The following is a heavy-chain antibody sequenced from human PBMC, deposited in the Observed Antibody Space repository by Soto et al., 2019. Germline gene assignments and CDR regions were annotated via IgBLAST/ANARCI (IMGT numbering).Heavy chain of an antibody. CDR3: ARVLTGNWNWFDP. Sequence: EVQLVESGGGLVQPGESLRLSCAASGFTFSSYWMHWVRQAPGKGLVWVSRINSDGSRTNYTDSVKGRFTVSRDNAKNTQYLQMNSLRDEDKAVYYCARVLTGNWNWFDPWGQGTLVTVSS. CDR2: INSDGSRT. V-gene: IGHV3-74*01. J-gene: IGHJ5*02. CDR1: GFTFSSYW. D-gene: IGHD1-1*01.